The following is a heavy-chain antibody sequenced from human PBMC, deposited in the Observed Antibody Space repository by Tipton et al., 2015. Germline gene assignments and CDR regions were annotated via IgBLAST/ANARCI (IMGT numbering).Heavy chain of an antibody. Sequence: TLSLTCSVSGGSVSSGFYYWTWIRQTPAKGLEWIGYIFLPGSTNFNPSLRRRVTISADTSENQFSLELMSVTAADTGVYFCARGQDETTSGEYFTHWGQGTLVTVSS. D-gene: IGHD2/OR15-2a*01. CDR2: IFLPGST. CDR1: GGSVSSGFYY. J-gene: IGHJ1*01. V-gene: IGHV4-61*01. CDR3: ARGQDETTSGEYFTH.